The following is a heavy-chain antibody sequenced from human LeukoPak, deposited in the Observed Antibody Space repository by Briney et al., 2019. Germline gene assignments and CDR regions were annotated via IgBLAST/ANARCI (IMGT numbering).Heavy chain of an antibody. CDR2: ISYDGSNK. CDR1: GFTFSSYG. V-gene: IGHV3-30*03. CDR3: ARVSGDNMWHFDY. Sequence: GGSLRLSCAASGFTFSSYGMHWVRQAPGKGLEWVAVISYDGSNKYYADSVKGRFTISRDNSKNTLYLQMNSLRAEDTAVYYCARVSGDNMWHFDYWGQGTLVTVSS. D-gene: IGHD6-25*01. J-gene: IGHJ4*02.